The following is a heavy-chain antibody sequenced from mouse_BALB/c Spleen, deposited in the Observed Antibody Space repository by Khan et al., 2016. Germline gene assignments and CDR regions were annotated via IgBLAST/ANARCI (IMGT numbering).Heavy chain of an antibody. V-gene: IGHV1S135*01. CDR1: GYAFTSYN. J-gene: IGHJ3*01. D-gene: IGHD2-2*01. Sequence: VQLKQSGPELVKPGASVKVFCKASGYAFTSYNMYWVKQSHGKSLEWIGYIDPYNGGTSYNQKFKGKATLTVDKSSSTAYMHINSLTSEDSAVYYCASGYDLAWFAYWGQGTLVTVSA. CDR3: ASGYDLAWFAY. CDR2: IDPYNGGT.